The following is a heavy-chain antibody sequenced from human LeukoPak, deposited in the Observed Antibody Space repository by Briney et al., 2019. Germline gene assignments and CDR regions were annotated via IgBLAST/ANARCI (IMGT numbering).Heavy chain of an antibody. CDR2: IYYSGGT. D-gene: IGHD3-22*01. CDR1: GGSISSYY. V-gene: IGHV4-59*01. Sequence: SETLSLTCTVSGGSISSYYWSWIRQPPGKGLEWIGYIYYSGGTNYNPSLKSRVTISVDTSKNQFSLKLSSVTAADTAVYYCARATWLPVGLYYYDSSGYYYYFDSWGQGTLVTVSS. J-gene: IGHJ4*02. CDR3: ARATWLPVGLYYYDSSGYYYYFDS.